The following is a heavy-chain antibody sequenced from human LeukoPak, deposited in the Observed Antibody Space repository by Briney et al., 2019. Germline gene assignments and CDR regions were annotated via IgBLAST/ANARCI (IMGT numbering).Heavy chain of an antibody. Sequence: PPETLSLTCTVSGGSINNHYWSWIRQSPGKELEWIGYIYYSGSTKYNPSLKSRITISVDTSKNQFSLKLSSVTAADTAVYYCARVMDHGYSDYWGQGTLVTVSS. CDR3: ARVMDHGYSDY. V-gene: IGHV4-59*11. D-gene: IGHD3/OR15-3a*01. CDR1: GGSINNHY. J-gene: IGHJ4*02. CDR2: IYYSGST.